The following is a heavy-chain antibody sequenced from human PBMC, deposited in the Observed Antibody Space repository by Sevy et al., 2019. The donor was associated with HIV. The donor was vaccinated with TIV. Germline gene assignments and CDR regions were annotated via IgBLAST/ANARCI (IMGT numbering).Heavy chain of an antibody. J-gene: IGHJ3*02. CDR1: GYTFTGYY. Sequence: ASVKVSCKAPGYTFTGYYMHWVRQAPGQGLEWMGRINPSSGGTIYAQRFQGRVTMTRDTSISTAYMELSRLRSDDTAVYYCARSTYSSNSGWALDIWGQGTKVTVSS. V-gene: IGHV1-2*06. CDR2: INPSSGGT. CDR3: ARSTYSSNSGWALDI. D-gene: IGHD6-13*01.